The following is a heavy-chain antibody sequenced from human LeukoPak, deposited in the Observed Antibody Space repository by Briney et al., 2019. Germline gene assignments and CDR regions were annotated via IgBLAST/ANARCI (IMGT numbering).Heavy chain of an antibody. J-gene: IGHJ4*02. CDR2: ISYSGRT. CDR3: ASMASYCSGGSCTDY. V-gene: IGHV4-59*01. D-gene: IGHD2-15*01. Sequence: KSSETLSLTCTVSGGPTRGYYWSWLRQPPGKGLEWVGYISYSGRTNYSPSLKSRVTISVDTFKKQFSLTLSSVAAAGPAVFLCASMASYCSGGSCTDYWGQGTLVSVSS. CDR1: GGPTRGYY.